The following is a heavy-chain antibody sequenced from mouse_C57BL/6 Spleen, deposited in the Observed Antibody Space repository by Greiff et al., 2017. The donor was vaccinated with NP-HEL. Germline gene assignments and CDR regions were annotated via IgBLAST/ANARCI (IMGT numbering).Heavy chain of an antibody. CDR3: ARLGDGAMDY. J-gene: IGHJ4*01. D-gene: IGHD3-3*01. CDR1: GYTFTSYW. V-gene: IGHV1-59*01. Sequence: QVHVKQPGAELVRPGTSVKLSCKASGYTFTSYWMHWVKQRPGQGLEWIGVIDPSDSYTNYNQKFKGKATLTVDTSSSTAYMQLSSLTSEDSAVYYCARLGDGAMDYWGQGTSVTVSS. CDR2: IDPSDSYT.